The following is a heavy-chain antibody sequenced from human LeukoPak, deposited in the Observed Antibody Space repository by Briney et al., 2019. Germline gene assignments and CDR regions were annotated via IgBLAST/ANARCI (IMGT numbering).Heavy chain of an antibody. CDR1: GFTFSSYS. J-gene: IGHJ5*02. CDR3: ARTNYDSSGYYRNWFDP. Sequence: GGSLRLSCAASGFTFSSYSMNWVRRAPGKGLEWVSSISSSSSYIYYADSVKGRFTISRDNAKNSLYLQMNSLRAEDTAVYYCARTNYDSSGYYRNWFDPWGQGTLVTVSS. D-gene: IGHD3-22*01. V-gene: IGHV3-21*01. CDR2: ISSSSSYI.